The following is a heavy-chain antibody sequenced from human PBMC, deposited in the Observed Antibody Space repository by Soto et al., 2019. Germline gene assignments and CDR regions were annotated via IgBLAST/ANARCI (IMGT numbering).Heavy chain of an antibody. D-gene: IGHD3-22*01. CDR3: ARVDSYYDSSGYYPSSFDY. CDR2: INGGNGNT. J-gene: IGHJ4*02. V-gene: IGHV1-3*01. Sequence: QVQLVQSGAEVKKPGASVKVSCKTSGYPFINYAMHWVRKAPGQRLEWMGWINGGNGNTKYSHKFQGRVTITGDTSANTGYMELSSLRSEDTAVYYCARVDSYYDSSGYYPSSFDYWGQGTLVTVSS. CDR1: GYPFINYA.